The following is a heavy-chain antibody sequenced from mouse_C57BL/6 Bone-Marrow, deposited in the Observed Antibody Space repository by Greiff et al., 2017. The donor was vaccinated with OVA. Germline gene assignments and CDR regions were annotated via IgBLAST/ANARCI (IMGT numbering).Heavy chain of an antibody. J-gene: IGHJ3*01. CDR2: ISDGGSYT. D-gene: IGHD1-1*01. CDR1: GFTFSSYA. CDR3: ARGYYYGSSPAWFAY. V-gene: IGHV5-4*01. Sequence: EVHLVESGGGLVKPGGSLKLSCAASGFTFSSYAMSWVRQTPEKRLAWVATISDGGSYTYYPDNVKGRFTISRDNAKNNLYLQMSHLKSEDTAMYYCARGYYYGSSPAWFAYWGQGTLVTVSA.